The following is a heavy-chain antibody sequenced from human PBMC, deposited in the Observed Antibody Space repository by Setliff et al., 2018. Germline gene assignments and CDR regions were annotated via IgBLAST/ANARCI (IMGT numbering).Heavy chain of an antibody. CDR1: GGSISDNGYF. J-gene: IGHJ3*02. D-gene: IGHD1-26*01. CDR3: ARDASASDGRNAFDI. Sequence: SETLSLTCTVPGGSISDNGYFWGWVRQPPGKGLEWIGNIYFGGNTYFNPSFKSRVTMSIDTSNSQFSLKLSSVTAADTAIYYCARDASASDGRNAFDIWGQGFLVTVSS. V-gene: IGHV4-39*07. CDR2: IYFGGNT.